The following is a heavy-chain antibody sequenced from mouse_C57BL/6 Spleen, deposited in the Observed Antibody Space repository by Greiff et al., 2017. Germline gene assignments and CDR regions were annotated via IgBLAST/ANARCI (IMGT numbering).Heavy chain of an antibody. CDR1: GYTFTDYN. CDR3: ARIYDYGAMDY. V-gene: IGHV1-18*01. Sequence: VQLKQSGPELVKPGASVKIPCKASGYTFTDYNMDWVKPSHGKSLEWIGDINPNNGGTIYNQKFKGKATLTVDKSSSTAYMELRSLTSEDTAVYYCARIYDYGAMDYWGQGTSVTVSS. D-gene: IGHD2-4*01. CDR2: INPNNGGT. J-gene: IGHJ4*01.